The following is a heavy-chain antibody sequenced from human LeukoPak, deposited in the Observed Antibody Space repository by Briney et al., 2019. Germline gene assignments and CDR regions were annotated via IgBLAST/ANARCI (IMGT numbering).Heavy chain of an antibody. CDR1: GYTLTELS. CDR2: FDPEDGET. CDR3: ATAPPTAPEDYYYYMDV. J-gene: IGHJ6*03. Sequence: ASVKVSCKVSGYTLTELSMHWVRQAPGKGLEWMGGFDPEDGETIYAQKFHGRVTMTEDTSTDTAYMELSSLRSEDTAVYYCATAPPTAPEDYYYYMDVWGKGTTVTVSS. V-gene: IGHV1-24*01. D-gene: IGHD4-17*01.